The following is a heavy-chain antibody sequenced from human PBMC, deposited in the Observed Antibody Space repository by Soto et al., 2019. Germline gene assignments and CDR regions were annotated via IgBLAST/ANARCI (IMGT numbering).Heavy chain of an antibody. CDR3: AREGAPVGIVLMVYAIEA. CDR1: GDSVSSNSAA. CDR2: TYYRSKWYN. D-gene: IGHD2-8*01. J-gene: IGHJ5*02. V-gene: IGHV6-1*01. Sequence: QVQLQQSGPGLVKPSQTLSLTCAISGDSVSSNSAAWNWIRQSPSRGLEWLGRTYYRSKWYNDYAVSVKSRITINPDTSKNQFSLQLNSVTPEDTAVYYCAREGAPVGIVLMVYAIEAWGQGTLVTVSS.